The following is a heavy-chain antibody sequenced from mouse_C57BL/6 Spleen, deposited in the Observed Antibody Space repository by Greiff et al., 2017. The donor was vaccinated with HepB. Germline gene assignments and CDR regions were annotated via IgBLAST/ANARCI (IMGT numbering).Heavy chain of an antibody. CDR2: IYPRSGNT. Sequence: VQLQESGAELARPGASVKLSCKASGYTFTSYGISWVKQRTGQGLEWIGEIYPRSGNTYYNEKFKGKATLTADKSSSTAYMELRSLTSEDSAVYFCARWEDSGYAMDYWGQGTSVTVSS. V-gene: IGHV1-81*01. CDR1: GYTFTSYG. D-gene: IGHD4-1*01. J-gene: IGHJ4*01. CDR3: ARWEDSGYAMDY.